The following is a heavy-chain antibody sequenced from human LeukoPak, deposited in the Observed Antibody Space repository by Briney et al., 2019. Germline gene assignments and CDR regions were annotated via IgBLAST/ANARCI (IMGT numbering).Heavy chain of an antibody. CDR3: ARYGDTAMATHQIDY. V-gene: IGHV1-2*02. J-gene: IGHJ4*02. Sequence: GASVKVSCKASGYTFTGYYMHWVRQAPGQGLEWMGWINPNSGGTNYAQKFQGRVTMTRDTSISTAYMELSRLRSDDTAVYYCARYGDTAMATHQIDYWGQGTLVTVSS. CDR1: GYTFTGYY. D-gene: IGHD5-18*01. CDR2: INPNSGGT.